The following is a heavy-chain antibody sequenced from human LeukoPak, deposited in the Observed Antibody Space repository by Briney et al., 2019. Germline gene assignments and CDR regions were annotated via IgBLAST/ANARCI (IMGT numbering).Heavy chain of an antibody. Sequence: ASVKVSCKASGGTFSTYAINWLRQAPGQGLEHMGGIIPIFGAANSAQKFQGRVTITADESTSTASMELSSLRSEDTAVYYCARDRLTGTTGNYFDYWGRGTLVTVS. CDR1: GGTFSTYA. CDR3: ARDRLTGTTGNYFDY. V-gene: IGHV1-69*13. CDR2: IIPIFGAA. J-gene: IGHJ4*02. D-gene: IGHD1-7*01.